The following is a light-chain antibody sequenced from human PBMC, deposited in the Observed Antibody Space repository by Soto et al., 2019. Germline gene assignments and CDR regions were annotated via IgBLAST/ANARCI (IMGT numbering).Light chain of an antibody. CDR2: DAS. CDR3: QQRSNWPVT. Sequence: ENLFTQLPAPPALFSREKNTPSCRASQSVSSYLAWYQQKPGQAPRLLIYDASNRATGIPARFSGSGSGTDFTLTISSLEPEDFAVYYCQQRSNWPVTFGQGTRLEIK. J-gene: IGKJ5*01. V-gene: IGKV3-11*01. CDR1: QSVSSY.